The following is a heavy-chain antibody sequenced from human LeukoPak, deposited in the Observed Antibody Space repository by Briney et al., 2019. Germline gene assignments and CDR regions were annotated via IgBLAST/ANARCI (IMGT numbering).Heavy chain of an antibody. CDR2: TNSDGRIT. D-gene: IGHD6-19*01. Sequence: PGGSLRLSCAASGFTFSSYWTHWVRQAQGKGLVWVSRTNSDGRITRYADSVKGRFSLSRDNAKQTMCMQMNMLRAEDTVVYYCARAQGIAVAGDYWGQGTLVTVSS. CDR3: ARAQGIAVAGDY. J-gene: IGHJ4*02. V-gene: IGHV3-74*01. CDR1: GFTFSSYW.